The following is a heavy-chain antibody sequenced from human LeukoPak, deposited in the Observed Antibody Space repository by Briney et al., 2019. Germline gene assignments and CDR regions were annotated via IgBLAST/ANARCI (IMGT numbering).Heavy chain of an antibody. CDR2: INPDSGDT. V-gene: IGHV1-2*02. CDR1: GFTFSGYY. CDR3: ARDYYYGSGTIGSSYFYYMDV. D-gene: IGHD3-10*01. J-gene: IGHJ6*03. Sequence: GASVQVSCKASGFTFSGYYMHWVRQAPGQGLEWMGWINPDSGDTQYAQKFQDRVTLSRDTSITTAYMEMTTLRSDDTAVFYCARDYYYGSGTIGSSYFYYMDVWGKGTTVIVSS.